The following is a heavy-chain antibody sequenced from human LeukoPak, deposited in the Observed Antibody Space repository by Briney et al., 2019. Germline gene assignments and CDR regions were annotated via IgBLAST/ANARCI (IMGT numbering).Heavy chain of an antibody. J-gene: IGHJ6*04. D-gene: IGHD6-13*01. Sequence: PSETLSLTCTVSGGSISSYYWSWIRQPPGKGLEWIGYIYTSGSTNYNPSLKSRVTISVDTSKNQFSLKLSSVTAADTAVHYCARRRLAAASMDVWGKGTTVTVSS. V-gene: IGHV4-4*09. CDR1: GGSISSYY. CDR3: ARRRLAAASMDV. CDR2: IYTSGST.